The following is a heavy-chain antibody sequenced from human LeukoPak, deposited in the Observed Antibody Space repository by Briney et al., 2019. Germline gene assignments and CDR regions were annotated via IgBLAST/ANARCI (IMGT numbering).Heavy chain of an antibody. CDR3: AIGGVNFCNV. D-gene: IGHD3-3*01. Sequence: KPGGSLRLSCAASGFTFSSYTMNWVRQAPGKGLEWVSSISTSSSYIYYADSVKGRFTISRDNAKKSLYLQMNSLRAEDTAVYYCAIGGVNFCNVWGKGTTVTVSS. V-gene: IGHV3-21*01. CDR1: GFTFSSYT. J-gene: IGHJ6*04. CDR2: ISTSSSYI.